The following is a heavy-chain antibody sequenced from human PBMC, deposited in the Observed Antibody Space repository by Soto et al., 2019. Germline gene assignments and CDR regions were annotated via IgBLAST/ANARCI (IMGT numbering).Heavy chain of an antibody. CDR1: GFTFDQYT. V-gene: IGHV3-9*01. Sequence: DVQLVESGGGLVQPGRSLRLACAASGFTFDQYTMHWVRQAPGKGLEWVSSITWHSGTIGYADSVKGRFTISRDNAKNSLYLQMNSLRGEDTAWYYCAKEMITFGDFNYYYMDVWGNGTRSPSP. D-gene: IGHD3-16*01. CDR2: ITWHSGTI. J-gene: IGHJ6*03. CDR3: AKEMITFGDFNYYYMDV.